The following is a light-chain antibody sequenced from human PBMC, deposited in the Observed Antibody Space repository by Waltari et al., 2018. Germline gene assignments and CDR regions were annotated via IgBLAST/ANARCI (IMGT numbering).Light chain of an antibody. J-gene: IGLJ3*02. Sequence: NFMLTQPHSVSESPGRTVTISCTRSSGSIASNYVQWYQQRPGSAPPTVVYEDEPRPPGVPDRFSGSIDSSSNSASLTISGLKTEDEADYYCQSYHAGNPWVFGGGTRLTVV. V-gene: IGLV6-57*03. CDR2: EDE. CDR1: SGSIASNY. CDR3: QSYHAGNPWV.